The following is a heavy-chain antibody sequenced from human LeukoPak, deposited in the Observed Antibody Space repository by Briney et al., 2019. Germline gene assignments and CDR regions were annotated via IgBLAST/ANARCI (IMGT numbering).Heavy chain of an antibody. Sequence: SETLSLTCAVSGGSISINDYFWAWIRQSPGKGLEWIGSVSYRGDTYYNPSLQSRVTISVDTPKNQFSLKLSSVTAADTAVYYCVRQLHRNYYYYMDVWGKGTTVTVSS. CDR2: VSYRGDT. D-gene: IGHD6-6*01. CDR1: GGSISINDYF. V-gene: IGHV4-39*07. J-gene: IGHJ6*03. CDR3: VRQLHRNYYYYMDV.